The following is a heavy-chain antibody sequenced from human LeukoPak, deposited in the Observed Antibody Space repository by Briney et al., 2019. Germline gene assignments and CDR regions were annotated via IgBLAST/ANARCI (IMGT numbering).Heavy chain of an antibody. CDR1: GFTLSTYW. Sequence: GGSLRLSCAASGFTLSTYWMLWVRQAPGKGLVWVSSVKTDGISTRYADSVKGRFTISRDNAKNTLYLQMNSLRAEDTAVYYCARDLLPAPDDAFDIWGQGTMVTVSS. V-gene: IGHV3-74*01. CDR3: ARDLLPAPDDAFDI. D-gene: IGHD1-14*01. J-gene: IGHJ3*02. CDR2: VKTDGIST.